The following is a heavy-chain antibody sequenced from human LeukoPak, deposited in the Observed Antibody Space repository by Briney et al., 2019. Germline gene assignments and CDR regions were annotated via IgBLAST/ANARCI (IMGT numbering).Heavy chain of an antibody. CDR3: VRAKRYYDSSGYMENWFDP. V-gene: IGHV4-39*01. Sequence: TSSETLSLTCTVSGGSISSSSYYWGWIRQPPGKGLEWIGSIYYSGSTYYNPSLKSRVTISVDTSKNQFSLKLSSVTAADTAVYYCVRAKRYYDSSGYMENWFDPWGQGTLVTVSS. J-gene: IGHJ5*02. CDR2: IYYSGST. D-gene: IGHD3-22*01. CDR1: GGSISSSSYY.